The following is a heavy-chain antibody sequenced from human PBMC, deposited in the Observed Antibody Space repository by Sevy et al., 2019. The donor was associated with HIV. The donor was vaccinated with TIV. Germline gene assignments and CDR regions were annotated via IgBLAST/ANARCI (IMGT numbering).Heavy chain of an antibody. J-gene: IGHJ3*02. CDR3: ASAGRLTTVTTYAFDI. CDR2: IKQDGTEK. D-gene: IGHD4-4*01. Sequence: GGSLRLSCAASGFTFTSYWMNWVRQAPGKGLEWVANIKQDGTEKNYVDSVKGRFTISRDNAKDSLYLQMSSLRAEDTGLYYCASAGRLTTVTTYAFDIWGLGTMVTISS. CDR1: GFTFTSYW. V-gene: IGHV3-7*01.